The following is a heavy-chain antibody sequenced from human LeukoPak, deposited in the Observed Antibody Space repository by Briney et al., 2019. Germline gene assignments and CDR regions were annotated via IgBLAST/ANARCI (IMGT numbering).Heavy chain of an antibody. D-gene: IGHD2-15*01. CDR1: GFTFSGSA. V-gene: IGHV3-73*01. CDR3: TRRGVVAALHYWYFDL. CDR2: IRSKANSYAT. Sequence: GGSLRLSCAASGFTFSGSAMHWVRQASGKGLELVGRIRSKANSYATAYAASVKGRFTISRDDSKNTAYLQMNSLKTEDTAVYYCTRRGVVAALHYWYFDLWGRGTLVTVSS. J-gene: IGHJ2*01.